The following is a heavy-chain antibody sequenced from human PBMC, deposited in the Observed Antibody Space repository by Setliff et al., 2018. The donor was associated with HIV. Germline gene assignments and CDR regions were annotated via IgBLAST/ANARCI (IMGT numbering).Heavy chain of an antibody. CDR3: AKDRPHMASALNY. V-gene: IGHV3-7*01. CDR2: VNEDGSVK. Sequence: GESLTISCVVSGFTFSTSWMTWVRQAPGEGLEWVANVNEDGSVKNYVDSVKGRFTISRDNAKNSLYLEMDSLRADDTAIYYCAKDRPHMASALNYWGQGTLVTVSS. J-gene: IGHJ4*02. D-gene: IGHD2-21*01. CDR1: GFTFSTSW.